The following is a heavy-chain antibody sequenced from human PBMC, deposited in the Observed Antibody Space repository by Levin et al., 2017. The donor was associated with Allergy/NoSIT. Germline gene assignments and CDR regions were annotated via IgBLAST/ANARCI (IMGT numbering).Heavy chain of an antibody. D-gene: IGHD1-26*01. Sequence: SETLSLTCTVSGGSISSSSYYWGWIRQPPGKGLEWIGSIYYSGSTYYNPSLKSRVTISVDTSKNQFSLKLSSVTAADTAVYYCASLGTGATWDWGQGTLVTVSS. CDR2: IYYSGST. CDR3: ASLGTGATWD. CDR1: GGSISSSSYY. V-gene: IGHV4-39*01. J-gene: IGHJ4*02.